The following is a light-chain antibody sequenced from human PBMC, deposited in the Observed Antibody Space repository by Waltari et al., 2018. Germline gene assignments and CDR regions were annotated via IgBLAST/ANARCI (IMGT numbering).Light chain of an antibody. J-gene: IGKJ4*01. V-gene: IGKV3D-15*01. Sequence: EILMTQSPATLSLSPGERATLSCRASQSVSSGLAWYQQKPGQTPRLLIYGASSRATGIPDRFSGSGSGTEFTLTISSLEPEDVAVYYCQQNNKWPLTFGGGTKVEIK. CDR2: GAS. CDR1: QSVSSG. CDR3: QQNNKWPLT.